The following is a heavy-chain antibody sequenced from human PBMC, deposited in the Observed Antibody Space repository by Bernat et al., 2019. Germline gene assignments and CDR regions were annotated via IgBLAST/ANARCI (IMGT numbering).Heavy chain of an antibody. CDR1: GFTFSSYA. J-gene: IGHJ6*03. CDR3: VKFGTTPRSYYYYYMDV. D-gene: IGHD1-7*01. CDR2: ISGSGGST. V-gene: IGHV3-23*01. Sequence: EVQLLESGGGLVQPGGSLRLSCAASGFTFSSYAMSWVRQAPGKGLEWVSAISGSGGSTYYADSVKGRFTISRDNSKNTLYLQMNSLRAEDTAVYYCVKFGTTPRSYYYYYMDVWGKGTTVTVSS.